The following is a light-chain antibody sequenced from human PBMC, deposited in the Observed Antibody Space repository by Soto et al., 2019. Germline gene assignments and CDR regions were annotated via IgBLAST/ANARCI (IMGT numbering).Light chain of an antibody. Sequence: EIVLTQSPGTLSLSPGERATLSCRASQSVSSTYLAWYQQVPGQAPRLLMYGASSRATGVPDRFSGSGSGTEFTLTISRLQPEDFAVYYCQLYGSSSRTFGQGSKLEIK. CDR2: GAS. CDR3: QLYGSSSRT. V-gene: IGKV3-20*01. J-gene: IGKJ2*01. CDR1: QSVSSTY.